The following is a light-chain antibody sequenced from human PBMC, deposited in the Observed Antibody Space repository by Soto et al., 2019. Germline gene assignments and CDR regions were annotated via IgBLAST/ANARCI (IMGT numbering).Light chain of an antibody. CDR1: EHVTSSS. Sequence: SPITLTLSPWKRSTLSCGAAEHVTSSSLAWYQQKPGKAPRLLIYTASSRERGIPARFSGSGSGTEFTLTISSLEPEDFAVYYCQHGTTFGQGTKVDIK. CDR2: TAS. V-gene: IGKV3-20*02. J-gene: IGKJ1*01. CDR3: QHGTT.